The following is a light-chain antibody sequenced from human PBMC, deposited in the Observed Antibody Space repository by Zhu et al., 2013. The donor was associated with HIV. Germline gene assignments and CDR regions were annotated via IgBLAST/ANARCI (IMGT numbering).Light chain of an antibody. V-gene: IGKV3-20*01. CDR2: GGT. Sequence: VLTQSPVTLSLSPGERATLSCRASQTVSPTSVAWYQQSPGQAPRLLIYGGTVRATGIPDRFSGSGSGTDFTLTVDRLEPEDFAVYHCHHYGASWTFGPGTRVEIK. CDR3: HHYGASWT. J-gene: IGKJ1*01. CDR1: QTVSPTS.